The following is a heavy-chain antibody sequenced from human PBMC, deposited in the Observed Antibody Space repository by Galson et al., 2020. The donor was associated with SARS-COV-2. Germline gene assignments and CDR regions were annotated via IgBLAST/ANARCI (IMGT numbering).Heavy chain of an antibody. J-gene: IGHJ3*02. CDR2: IYYSGST. CDR3: ARVGATTRAVDI. CDR1: GGSISSYY. Sequence: SETLSLTCTVSGGSISSYYWSWIRQPPGKGLEWIGYIYYSGSTYYNPSLKSRVTISVDTSKNQFSLNLSSVTAADTAVYYCARVGATTRAVDIWGQGTMVTVSS. D-gene: IGHD1-26*01. V-gene: IGHV4-59*01.